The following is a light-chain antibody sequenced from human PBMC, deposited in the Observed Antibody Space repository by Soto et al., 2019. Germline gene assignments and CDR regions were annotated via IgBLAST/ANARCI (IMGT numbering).Light chain of an antibody. CDR1: TSDIGGYNY. J-gene: IGLJ2*01. CDR3: SSYGASSTL. Sequence: QSALTQPASVSGSPGQSITISCTGRTSDIGGYNYVSWYQQHPGKAPKLLIYDVSYRPSGISDRFSGSKSGNTASLTISGLQPEDEADYYCSSYGASSTLFGGGTKLTVL. CDR2: DVS. V-gene: IGLV2-14*03.